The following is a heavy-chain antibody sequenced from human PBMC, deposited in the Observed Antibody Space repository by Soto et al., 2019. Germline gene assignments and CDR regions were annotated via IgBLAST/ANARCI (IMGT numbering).Heavy chain of an antibody. CDR2: ISYDETNK. V-gene: IGHV3-30*03. J-gene: IGHJ4*02. Sequence: QVHLVESGGGVVQPGRSLRLSCVASGFAFSTYGMHWVRQAPGKGLEWVAVISYDETNKYYADSVKGRFTISRDNSKNTLYLQMNSLRAEDTAVYYCAQSPGYYDSSGYYRFDYWGQGTLVTVSS. D-gene: IGHD3-22*01. CDR1: GFAFSTYG. CDR3: AQSPGYYDSSGYYRFDY.